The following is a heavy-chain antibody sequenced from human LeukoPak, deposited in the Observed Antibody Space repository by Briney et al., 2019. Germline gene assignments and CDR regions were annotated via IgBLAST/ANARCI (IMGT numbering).Heavy chain of an antibody. CDR3: ARGASTTWPGNFDY. D-gene: IGHD1-14*01. Sequence: SGTLSRTCTVSGGSISSYYWSWVRQPAGKALEWIGRIYPSGSTNYNPSLKSRVTMSVDTSQNQFSLKMTSVTAADTAVYYCARGASTTWPGNFDYWGQGTLVTVSS. CDR2: IYPSGST. CDR1: GGSISSYY. J-gene: IGHJ4*02. V-gene: IGHV4-4*07.